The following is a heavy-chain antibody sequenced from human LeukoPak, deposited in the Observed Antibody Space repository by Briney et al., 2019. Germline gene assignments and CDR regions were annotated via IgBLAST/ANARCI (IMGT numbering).Heavy chain of an antibody. D-gene: IGHD4-17*01. CDR1: GFTFSSYS. V-gene: IGHV3-48*01. CDR2: IGAAGSTI. J-gene: IGHJ4*02. Sequence: GGSLRLSCAASGFTFSSYSMNWVRQAPGKGLEWVSYIGAAGSTIYYADSVKGRFTISRDNSRNTLYLQMNSLRAEDTAVYYCAKDYLSMTTVTPLDYWGQGTLVTVSS. CDR3: AKDYLSMTTVTPLDY.